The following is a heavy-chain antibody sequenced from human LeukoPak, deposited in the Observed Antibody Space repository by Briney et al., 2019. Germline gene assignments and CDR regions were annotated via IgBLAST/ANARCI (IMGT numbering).Heavy chain of an antibody. Sequence: SVKVSCKASGGTFSSYAISWVRQAPGQGLEWMGGIIPIFGTANYAQKFQGRVTITADESTSTAYMELSSLRSEDTAVYYCARAEAIYDILSRHLDYWGQGTLVTVSS. V-gene: IGHV1-69*13. CDR1: GGTFSSYA. J-gene: IGHJ4*02. D-gene: IGHD3-9*01. CDR3: ARAEAIYDILSRHLDY. CDR2: IIPIFGTA.